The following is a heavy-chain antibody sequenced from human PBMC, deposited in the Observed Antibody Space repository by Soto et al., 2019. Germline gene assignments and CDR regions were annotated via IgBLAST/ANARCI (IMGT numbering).Heavy chain of an antibody. CDR1: GFTFSSYD. D-gene: IGHD1-20*01. V-gene: IGHV3-30*18. J-gene: IGHJ4*02. Sequence: GGSLRLSCAASGFTFSSYDMHWVRQAPGKGLEWVAVISYDGSNKYYADSVKGRFTISRDNSKNTLYLQMNSLRAEDTAVYYCAKDAPITGTVDYWGQGTLVTV. CDR2: ISYDGSNK. CDR3: AKDAPITGTVDY.